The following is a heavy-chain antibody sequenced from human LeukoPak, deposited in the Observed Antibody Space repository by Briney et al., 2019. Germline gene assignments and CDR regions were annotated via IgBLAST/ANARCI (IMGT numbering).Heavy chain of an antibody. CDR1: GGTFSSYA. V-gene: IGHV1-69*05. D-gene: IGHD2-2*01. Sequence: SVKVSXKASGGTFSSYAISWVRQAPGQGLEWMGRIIPIFGTANYAQKFQGRVTITTDESTSTVYMELSSLRSEDTAVYYCTRSHIGYCSSTSCPAAWFDPWGQGTLVTVSS. J-gene: IGHJ5*02. CDR2: IIPIFGTA. CDR3: TRSHIGYCSSTSCPAAWFDP.